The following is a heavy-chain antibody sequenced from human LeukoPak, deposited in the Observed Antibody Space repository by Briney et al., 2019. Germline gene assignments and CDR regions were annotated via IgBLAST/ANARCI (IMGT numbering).Heavy chain of an antibody. D-gene: IGHD1-26*01. CDR3: TRESGTYHGNDY. CDR2: IIPIFGTA. V-gene: IGHV1-69*13. Sequence: SVKVSCKASGGTFSSYAISWVRQAPGQGLEWMGGIIPIFGTANYAQKFQGRVTITADESTSTAYMELSSLRSEDTAVYYCTRESGTYHGNDYWGQGTLVTVSS. J-gene: IGHJ4*02. CDR1: GGTFSSYA.